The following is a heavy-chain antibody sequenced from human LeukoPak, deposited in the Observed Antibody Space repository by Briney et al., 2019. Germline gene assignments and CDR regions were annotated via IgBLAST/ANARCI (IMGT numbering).Heavy chain of an antibody. Sequence: GGSLRLSCAASGFTFSDYYMSWIRQAPGKGLEWVSYISSSGSTIYYADSVKGRLTISRDNAKNSLYLQMNSLRAEDTAVYYCARASTPYSSSWYGYYFDYWGQGTLVTVSS. CDR1: GFTFSDYY. CDR2: ISSSGSTI. J-gene: IGHJ4*02. V-gene: IGHV3-11*04. CDR3: ARASTPYSSSWYGYYFDY. D-gene: IGHD6-13*01.